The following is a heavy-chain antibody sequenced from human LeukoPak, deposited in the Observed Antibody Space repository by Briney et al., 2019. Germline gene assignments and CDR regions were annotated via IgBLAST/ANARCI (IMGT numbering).Heavy chain of an antibody. CDR1: GGSISSYY. V-gene: IGHV4-34*01. J-gene: IGHJ4*02. D-gene: IGHD1-14*01. Sequence: PSETLSLTCTVSGGSISSYYWSWIRQPAGKGLEWIGEINHSGSTNYNPSLKSRVTISVDTSKNQFSLKLSSVTAADTAVYYCARVSFANRLRAQHDYWGQGTLVTVSS. CDR2: INHSGST. CDR3: ARVSFANRLRAQHDY.